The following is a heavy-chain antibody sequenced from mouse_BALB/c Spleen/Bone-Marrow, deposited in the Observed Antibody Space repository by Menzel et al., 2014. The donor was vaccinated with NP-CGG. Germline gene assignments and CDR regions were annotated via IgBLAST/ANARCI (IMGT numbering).Heavy chain of an antibody. CDR2: IWAGGNT. D-gene: IGHD2-10*01. J-gene: IGHJ4*01. V-gene: IGHV2-9*02. Sequence: VQLQQSGPGLVSPSQSLSITCTVSGFSLTSYGVHWVRQPPGKGLEWLGVIWAGGNTNYNSALMSRLNINKDSSKSQVFLKMNSLQSDDTAMYYCARDTYSGNPYALDYWGQGTSVTVSS. CDR3: ARDTYSGNPYALDY. CDR1: GFSLTSYG.